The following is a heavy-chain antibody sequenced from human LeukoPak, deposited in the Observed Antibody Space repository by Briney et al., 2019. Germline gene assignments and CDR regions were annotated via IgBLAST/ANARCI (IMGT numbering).Heavy chain of an antibody. Sequence: GGSLRLSCAASGFTFSSYAMNWVRQAPGKGLEWVSGLSGNGGNQYYADSVKSRFTISRDNSKNTLFLQMNSLRAEDTAIYYCARDPNGSGPDFDCWGQGTLVTVSS. V-gene: IGHV3-23*01. CDR1: GFTFSSYA. CDR3: ARDPNGSGPDFDC. D-gene: IGHD3-10*01. J-gene: IGHJ4*02. CDR2: LSGNGGNQ.